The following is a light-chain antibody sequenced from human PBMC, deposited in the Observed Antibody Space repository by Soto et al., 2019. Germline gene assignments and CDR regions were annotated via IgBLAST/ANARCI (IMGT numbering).Light chain of an antibody. V-gene: IGKV1-5*01. CDR3: QQYNNYWT. CDR2: DAS. Sequence: DIQMTHSPASGVTSXGDRVTVAFRASQSISSWLAWYQQKPGKAPKLLIYDASSLESGVPSRFSGSGSATEFTLTISSLQPDDFATYYCQQYNNYWTFGQGTKVDIK. J-gene: IGKJ1*01. CDR1: QSISSW.